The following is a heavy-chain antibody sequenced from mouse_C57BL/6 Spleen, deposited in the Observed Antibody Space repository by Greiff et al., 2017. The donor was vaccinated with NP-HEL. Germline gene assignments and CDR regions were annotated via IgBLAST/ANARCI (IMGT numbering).Heavy chain of an antibody. D-gene: IGHD1-1*01. CDR1: GYTFTDYY. CDR2: IYPGSGNT. V-gene: IGHV1-76*01. CDR3: ERAYGSGYDYFDD. J-gene: IGHJ2*01. Sequence: QVHVKQSGAELVRPGASVKLSCKASGYTFTDYYINWVKQRPGQGLEWIARIYPGSGNTNYNEKFKGKATLTAEKSSSTAYMQLSSLTSEDSAGYCGERAYGSGYDYFDDWGKGTTLTVA.